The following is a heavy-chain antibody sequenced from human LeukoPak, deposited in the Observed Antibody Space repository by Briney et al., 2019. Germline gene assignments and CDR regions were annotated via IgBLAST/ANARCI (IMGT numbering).Heavy chain of an antibody. J-gene: IGHJ5*02. CDR1: GNTFTSYY. CDR2: INPTGGST. CDR3: ARDNSVGDNAWWFDP. V-gene: IGHV1-46*01. D-gene: IGHD1-26*01. Sequence: ASVKVSCKASGNTFTSYYMHWVRQAPGQGLEWMGIINPTGGSTGYAQKFQGRVTMTRDMSTSTDYMELSSLRSEDTAIYYCARDNSVGDNAWWFDPWGQGTLVTVSS.